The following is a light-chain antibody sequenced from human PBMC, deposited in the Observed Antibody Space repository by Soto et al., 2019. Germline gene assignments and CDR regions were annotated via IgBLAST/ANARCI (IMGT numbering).Light chain of an antibody. V-gene: IGLV2-14*01. CDR1: STDIGSYNF. Sequence: QSALTQPASVSGSPGQSITISCTGSSTDIGSYNFVSWYQQHPGKAPRLVIYEVSGRPSGVSVRFSGSKSGNTASLTISGLHADDEGDYYCSSYTKTTTAYVFGTGTKVTVL. CDR2: EVS. CDR3: SSYTKTTTAYV. J-gene: IGLJ1*01.